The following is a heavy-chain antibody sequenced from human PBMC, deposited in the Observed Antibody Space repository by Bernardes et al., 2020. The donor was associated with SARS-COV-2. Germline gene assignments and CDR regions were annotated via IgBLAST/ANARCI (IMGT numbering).Heavy chain of an antibody. J-gene: IGHJ4*02. V-gene: IGHV4-59*13. D-gene: IGHD5-12*01. CDR2: IYYSGST. Sequence: SETLSLTCIVSGGSISSYYWSWIRQPPGKGLEWIGYIYYSGSTNYNPSLKSRVTISVDTSKNHFSLKLSSVTAADSAVYYCARGSPVGEVAFDYWGQGTLVTVSS. CDR1: GGSISSYY. CDR3: ARGSPVGEVAFDY.